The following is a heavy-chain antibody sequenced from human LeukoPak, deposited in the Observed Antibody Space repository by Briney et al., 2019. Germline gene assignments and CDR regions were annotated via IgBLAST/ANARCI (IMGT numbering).Heavy chain of an antibody. CDR3: AKGMYGDYN. D-gene: IGHD4-17*01. J-gene: IGHJ4*02. CDR1: GFSFDYYA. Sequence: GGSLRLSCAASGFSFDYYAMSWVRQAPGKGLEWVSAISGSGGSTYYADSVKGRFTISRDNSKNTLYLQMNSLRAEDTAVYYCAKGMYGDYNWGQGTLVTVSS. CDR2: ISGSGGST. V-gene: IGHV3-23*01.